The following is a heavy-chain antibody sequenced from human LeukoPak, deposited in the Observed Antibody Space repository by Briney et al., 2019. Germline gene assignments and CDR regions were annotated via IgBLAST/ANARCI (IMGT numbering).Heavy chain of an antibody. D-gene: IGHD1-26*01. CDR2: IYPADSDT. Sequence: GEPLKISCKASGYRFTAYWIGWVRQMTGKRLEWMGVIYPADSDTTYSPSFQGQVTISADKSNNIAYLEWDSLKASDSATYYCARRTGSGTYYSLFFDYWGQGALVTVSS. CDR1: GYRFTAYW. CDR3: ARRTGSGTYYSLFFDY. J-gene: IGHJ4*02. V-gene: IGHV5-51*01.